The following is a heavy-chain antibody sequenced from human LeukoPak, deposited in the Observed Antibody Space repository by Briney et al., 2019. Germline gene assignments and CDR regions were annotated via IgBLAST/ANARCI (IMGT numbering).Heavy chain of an antibody. CDR1: GGSISSSSYY. Sequence: PSETLSLTCTVSGGSISSSSYYWGWIRYPPGKGLEWIGSLYYSGSTYYNPSLKSRVTISVDTSKNQFSLKLSSVTAADTAVYYCARQRMAGAGNWNDVDYFDYWGQGTLVTVSS. J-gene: IGHJ4*02. CDR3: ARQRMAGAGNWNDVDYFDY. V-gene: IGHV4-39*01. D-gene: IGHD1-1*01. CDR2: LYYSGST.